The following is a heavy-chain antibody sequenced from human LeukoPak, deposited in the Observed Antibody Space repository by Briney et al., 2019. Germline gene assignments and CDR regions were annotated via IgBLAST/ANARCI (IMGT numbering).Heavy chain of an antibody. CDR2: MNPNSGNT. CDR1: GYTFTSYD. J-gene: IGHJ4*02. V-gene: IGHV1-8*03. Sequence: ASVKVSCKASGYTFTSYDTNWVRQATGQGLEWMGWMNPNSGNTGYAQKFQGRVTITRNTSISTAYMELSSLRSEDTAVYYCARHGYDFWSGYSVFDYWGQGTLVTVSS. D-gene: IGHD3-3*01. CDR3: ARHGYDFWSGYSVFDY.